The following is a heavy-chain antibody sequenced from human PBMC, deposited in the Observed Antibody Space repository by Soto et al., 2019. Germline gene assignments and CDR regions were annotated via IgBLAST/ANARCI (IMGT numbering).Heavy chain of an antibody. CDR1: GGTFSSYA. V-gene: IGHV1-69*01. D-gene: IGHD3-3*01. J-gene: IGHJ5*02. Sequence: QVPLVQSGAEVKKPGSSVKVSCKASGGTFSSYAISWVRQAPGQGLEWMGGIIPIFGTANYAQKFQGRVTITADESTSTAYMELSSLRSEDTAVYYCARGPGAPYYDFWSGYYHNWFDPWGQGTLVTVSS. CDR2: IIPIFGTA. CDR3: ARGPGAPYYDFWSGYYHNWFDP.